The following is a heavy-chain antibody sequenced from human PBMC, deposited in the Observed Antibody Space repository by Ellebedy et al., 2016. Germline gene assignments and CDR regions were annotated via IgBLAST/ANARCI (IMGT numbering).Heavy chain of an antibody. V-gene: IGHV3-21*01. J-gene: IGHJ4*02. Sequence: GESLKISXAASGFTFSSYSMNWVRQAPGKGLEWVSSISSSSSYIYYADSVKGRFTISRDNAKNSLYLQMNSLRAEDTAVYYCARTTPQYYYGSGGLAYWGQGTLVTVSS. CDR1: GFTFSSYS. D-gene: IGHD3-10*01. CDR2: ISSSSSYI. CDR3: ARTTPQYYYGSGGLAY.